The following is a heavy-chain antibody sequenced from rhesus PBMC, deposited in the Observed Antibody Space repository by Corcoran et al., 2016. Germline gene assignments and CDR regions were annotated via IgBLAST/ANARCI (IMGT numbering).Heavy chain of an antibody. CDR2: IYSSTGNT. V-gene: IGHV4S7*01. CDR3: ARIQGSSWSVDY. J-gene: IGHJ4*01. D-gene: IGHD6-13*01. CDR1: GDSISSGYG. Sequence: QVQLKESGPGLVKPSETLSLTCAVSGDSISSGYGWGWIRQPPGKGLEWIVTIYSSTGNTYYAPSLQSRVTISKDTSKNQFSLKLSSVTAADTAVYYCARIQGSSWSVDYWGQGVLVTVSS.